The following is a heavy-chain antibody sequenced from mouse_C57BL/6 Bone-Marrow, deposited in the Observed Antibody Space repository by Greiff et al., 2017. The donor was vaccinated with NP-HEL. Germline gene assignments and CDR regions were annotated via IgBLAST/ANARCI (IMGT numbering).Heavy chain of an antibody. CDR1: GYTFTEYT. J-gene: IGHJ3*01. CDR2: FYPGSGSI. Sequence: QVHVKQSGAELVKPGASVKLSCKASGYTFTEYTIHWVKQRSGQGLEWIGWFYPGSGSIKYNEKFKDKATLTADKSSSTVYMELSRLTSEDSAVYFCARHEGADGYYVRFAYWGQGTLVTVSA. V-gene: IGHV1-62-2*01. CDR3: ARHEGADGYYVRFAY. D-gene: IGHD2-3*01.